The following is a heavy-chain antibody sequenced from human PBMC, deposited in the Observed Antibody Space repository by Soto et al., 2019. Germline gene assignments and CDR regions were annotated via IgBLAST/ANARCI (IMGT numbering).Heavy chain of an antibody. CDR2: INPNSGGT. J-gene: IGHJ4*02. V-gene: IGHV1-2*02. D-gene: IGHD3-10*01. CDR1: GYTFTGYY. CDR3: ARDFYGSGSYLN. Sequence: ASVKVSCKASGYTFTGYYMHWVRQAPGQGLEWMGWINPNSGGTNYAQKFQGRVTMTRDTSISTAYMELSRLRSDDTAVYYCARDFYGSGSYLNWGQGTLATVSS.